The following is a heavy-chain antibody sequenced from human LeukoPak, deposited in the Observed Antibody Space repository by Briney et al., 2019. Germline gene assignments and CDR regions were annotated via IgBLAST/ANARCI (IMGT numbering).Heavy chain of an antibody. J-gene: IGHJ4*02. D-gene: IGHD2-15*01. CDR3: ARESVYCSGGSCYRLFDY. CDR1: GGSISSSSYY. CDR2: IHHSGSS. Sequence: SETLSLTCTVSGGSISSSSYYWGWIRQPPGKGLEWIGSIHHSGSSYYNPSLKSRVTISVDTSKTQFSLKLSSVTAADTAVYYCARESVYCSGGSCYRLFDYWGQGTLVTVSS. V-gene: IGHV4-39*07.